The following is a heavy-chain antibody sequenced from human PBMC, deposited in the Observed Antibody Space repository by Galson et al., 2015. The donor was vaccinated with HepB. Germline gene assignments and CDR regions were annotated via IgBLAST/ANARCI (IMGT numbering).Heavy chain of an antibody. D-gene: IGHD5-24*01. J-gene: IGHJ4*02. V-gene: IGHV3-11*01. CDR3: ARTRRDGYNHDY. CDR1: GFTFSDYY. CDR2: ISSSGSTI. Sequence: SLRLSCAASGFTFSDYYMSWIRQAPGKGLEWVSYISSSGSTIYYADSVEGRFTISRDNAKNSLYLQMNSLRAEDTAVYYCARTRRDGYNHDYWGQGTLVTVSS.